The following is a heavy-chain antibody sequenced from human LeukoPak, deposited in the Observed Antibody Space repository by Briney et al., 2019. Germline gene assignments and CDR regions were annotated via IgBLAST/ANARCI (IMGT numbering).Heavy chain of an antibody. Sequence: PSETLSLTCTVSGGSISSYYWSWIRQPPGKGLEWIGYIYTSGSTNYNPSLQSRVTISVDTSKNQFSLKLSSVTAADTAVYYCAAWSNGYYYYYMDVWGKGTTVTVSS. J-gene: IGHJ6*03. CDR1: GGSISSYY. D-gene: IGHD3-16*01. V-gene: IGHV4-4*09. CDR2: IYTSGST. CDR3: AAWSNGYYYYYMDV.